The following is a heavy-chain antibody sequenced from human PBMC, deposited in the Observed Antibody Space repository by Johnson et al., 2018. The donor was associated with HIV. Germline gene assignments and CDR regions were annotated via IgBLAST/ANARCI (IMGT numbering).Heavy chain of an antibody. V-gene: IGHV3-66*02. CDR3: AKERGIVVVRDAFDI. D-gene: IGHD3-22*01. J-gene: IGHJ3*02. Sequence: VQLVESGGGLVQPGGSLRLSCAASGFSVSSNYMTWVRQAPGKGLEWVSVIYSGGTTWYADSVKGRFTISRDNSKNTLYLQMNSLRAEDTAVYYCAKERGIVVVRDAFDIWGQGTMVTVSS. CDR1: GFSVSSNY. CDR2: IYSGGTT.